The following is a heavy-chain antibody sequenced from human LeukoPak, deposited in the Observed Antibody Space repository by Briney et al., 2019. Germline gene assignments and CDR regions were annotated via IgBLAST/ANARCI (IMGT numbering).Heavy chain of an antibody. CDR1: GYTFTSYG. CDR3: ARGLGLYYGSGSYYEFWFDP. J-gene: IGHJ5*02. CDR2: ISAYNGNT. Sequence: ASVKVSCKASGYTFTSYGISWVRQAPGQGLEWMGWISAYNGNTNYAQKLQGRVTMTTDTSTSTAYMELRSLRSDDTAVYYCARGLGLYYGSGSYYEFWFDPWGQGTLVTVSS. D-gene: IGHD3-10*01. V-gene: IGHV1-18*01.